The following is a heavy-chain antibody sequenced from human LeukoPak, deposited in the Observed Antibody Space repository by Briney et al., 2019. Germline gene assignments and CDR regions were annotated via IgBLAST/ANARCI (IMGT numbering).Heavy chain of an antibody. V-gene: IGHV3-23*01. J-gene: IGHJ6*02. CDR3: ARDRYSYGYDYYGMDV. Sequence: GGSLRLSCAASGFTFSNYAMSWVRQAPGKELEWVSAISGSGGNTHYADSLKGRFTISRDNSKNTLFLQMNSLRAEDTAVYYCARDRYSYGYDYYGMDVWGQGTTVTVSS. CDR1: GFTFSNYA. D-gene: IGHD5-18*01. CDR2: ISGSGGNT.